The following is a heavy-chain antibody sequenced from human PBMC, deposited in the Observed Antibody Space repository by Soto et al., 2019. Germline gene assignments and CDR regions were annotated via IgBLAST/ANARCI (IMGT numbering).Heavy chain of an antibody. CDR3: ARGGYYDYIWGSYRPYYMDV. CDR1: GYTFTSYD. V-gene: IGHV1-8*01. J-gene: IGHJ6*03. CDR2: MNPNSGNT. Sequence: ASVKVSCKASGYTFTSYDINWVRQATGQGLEWMGWMNPNSGNTGYAQKFQGRVTMTRNTSISTAYMELSSLRSEDTAVYYCARGGYYDYIWGSYRPYYMDVWGKGTTVTVS. D-gene: IGHD3-16*02.